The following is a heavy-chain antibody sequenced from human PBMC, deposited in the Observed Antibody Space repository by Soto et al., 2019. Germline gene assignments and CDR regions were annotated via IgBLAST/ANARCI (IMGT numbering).Heavy chain of an antibody. J-gene: IGHJ4*02. CDR1: GFTFTRYS. CDR3: ARESEDLTSNFDY. Sequence: WGSLRLSCAASGFTFTRYSMNWVRQAPGKGLEWVSSISSTTNYIYYGDSMKGRFTISRDNAKNSLYLEMNSLRAEDTAVYYCARESEDLTSNFDYWGQGTLVTVSS. CDR2: ISSTTNYI. V-gene: IGHV3-21*06.